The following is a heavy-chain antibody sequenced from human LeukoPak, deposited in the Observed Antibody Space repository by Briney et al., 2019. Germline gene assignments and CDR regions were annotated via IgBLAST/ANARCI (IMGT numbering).Heavy chain of an antibody. Sequence: SVKVSCKASGGTFSSYAISWVRQAPGQGLEWMGRIIPILGIANYAQKFQGRVTITADKSTSTAYMELSSLRSEDTAVYYCASYYYDSSGYLIDYAFDIWGQGTMVTVSS. V-gene: IGHV1-69*04. J-gene: IGHJ3*02. CDR2: IIPILGIA. CDR1: GGTFSSYA. CDR3: ASYYYDSSGYLIDYAFDI. D-gene: IGHD3-22*01.